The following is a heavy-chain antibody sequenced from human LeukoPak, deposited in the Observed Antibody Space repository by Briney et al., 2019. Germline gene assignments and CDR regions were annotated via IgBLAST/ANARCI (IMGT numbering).Heavy chain of an antibody. CDR1: GYTFSNYG. D-gene: IGHD4-23*01. CDR2: ISGYNGNT. J-gene: IGHJ6*03. V-gene: IGHV1-18*01. Sequence: ASVKVSCRASGYTFSNYGISWVRQAPGQGLEWMGWISGYNGNTNYAQKFQGRVSMTTDTPTSTAYMELTSLTSDDTAMYYCTRLVIYPAYYYYMDVWGEGTTLTVYS. CDR3: TRLVIYPAYYYYMDV.